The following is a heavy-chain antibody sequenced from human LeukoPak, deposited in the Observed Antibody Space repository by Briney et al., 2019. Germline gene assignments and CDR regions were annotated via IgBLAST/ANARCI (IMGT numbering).Heavy chain of an antibody. CDR1: GFTFSSYA. Sequence: PGGSLRLSCAASGFTFSSYAMSWVRQAPGKGLKWVSAISGSGGSTYYADSVKGRFTISRDNSKNTLYLQMNSLRAEDTAVYYCAKSRTMVRYYFDYWGQGTLVTVSS. D-gene: IGHD3-10*01. J-gene: IGHJ4*02. CDR3: AKSRTMVRYYFDY. V-gene: IGHV3-23*01. CDR2: ISGSGGST.